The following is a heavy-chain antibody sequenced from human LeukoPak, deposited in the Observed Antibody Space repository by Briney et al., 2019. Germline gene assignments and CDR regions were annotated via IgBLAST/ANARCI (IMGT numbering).Heavy chain of an antibody. J-gene: IGHJ3*02. D-gene: IGHD1-26*01. CDR1: GFTVSSNY. V-gene: IGHV3-53*01. CDR2: IYTGGST. Sequence: GGSLRLSCAASGFTVSSNYMSWVRQAPGKGLEWVSVIYTGGSTFYADSVKGRFTISRDNSKNTLYLQMNSLRAEDTAVYYCARGGSYLSAFDIWGQGAMVTVSS. CDR3: ARGGSYLSAFDI.